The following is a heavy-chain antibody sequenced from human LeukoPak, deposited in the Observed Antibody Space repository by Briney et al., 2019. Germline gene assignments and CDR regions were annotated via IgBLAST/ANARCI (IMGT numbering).Heavy chain of an antibody. V-gene: IGHV1-69*04. CDR1: GGTFSSYA. CDR3: ASDRSVQDAFDI. CDR2: IIPIFGIA. Sequence: ASVKVSCKASGGTFSSYAISWVRQAPGQGLEWMGRIIPIFGIANYAQKFQGRVTISADKSTSTAYMELSSLRSEDTAVYYCASDRSVQDAFDIWGQGTMVTVSS. D-gene: IGHD1-1*01. J-gene: IGHJ3*02.